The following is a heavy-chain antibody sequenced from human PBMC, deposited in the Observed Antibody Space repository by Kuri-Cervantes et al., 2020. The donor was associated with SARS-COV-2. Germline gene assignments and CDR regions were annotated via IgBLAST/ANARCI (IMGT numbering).Heavy chain of an antibody. Sequence: SVKVSCKASGGTFSSYAISWVRQAPGQGLEWVGGIIPIFGTANYAQKFQGRVTITADKSTSTAYMELSSLRSEDKAVYYCARDLQRGTFDIWGQGTMVTVSS. V-gene: IGHV1-69*06. CDR2: IIPIFGTA. J-gene: IGHJ3*02. D-gene: IGHD1-14*01. CDR3: ARDLQRGTFDI. CDR1: GGTFSSYA.